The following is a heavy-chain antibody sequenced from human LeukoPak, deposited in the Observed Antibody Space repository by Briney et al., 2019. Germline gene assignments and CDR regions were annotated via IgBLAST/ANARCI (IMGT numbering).Heavy chain of an antibody. CDR2: IDYSGST. D-gene: IGHD5-24*01. J-gene: IGHJ4*02. V-gene: IGHV4-59*01. CDR1: GGSISTYY. Sequence: SETLSLTCTVSGGSISTYYWSWIREPPGKGLVWIGYIDYSGSTNYNPSLKSRITFSVDTSKNQFTLKQSSVTDADAAVYYCVRDRKDGIFDYCGRGTLATVSP. CDR3: VRDRKDGIFDY.